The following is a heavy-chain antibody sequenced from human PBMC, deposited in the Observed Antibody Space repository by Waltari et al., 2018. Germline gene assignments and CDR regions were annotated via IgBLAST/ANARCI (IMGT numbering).Heavy chain of an antibody. J-gene: IGHJ6*02. CDR3: ARAGLGLERRYGMDV. D-gene: IGHD1-1*01. Sequence: QVQLVQSGAEVKKPGASVKVSCKASGYTFTGYYMHWVRQAPGQGLEWMGRINPNSGGRNYAQKLQGRVTMTRDTSISTAYMELSRLRSDDTAVYYCARAGLGLERRYGMDVWGQGTTVTVSS. CDR2: INPNSGGR. V-gene: IGHV1-2*06. CDR1: GYTFTGYY.